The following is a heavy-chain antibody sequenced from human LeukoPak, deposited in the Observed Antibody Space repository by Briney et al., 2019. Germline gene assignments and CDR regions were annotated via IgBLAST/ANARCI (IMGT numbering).Heavy chain of an antibody. D-gene: IGHD2-15*01. V-gene: IGHV3-74*01. CDR2: IKGDGSTT. CDR1: GFTFSTYW. Sequence: PGGSRRLSCAASGFTFSTYWMHWDRQAPGKELVWVSRIKGDGSTTIYADPVKGRFTISRDNSKNTLYLQTSSLRAEDTGVYYCARLGGVAAGIHDVFDIRGQGTMVTVSS. CDR3: ARLGGVAAGIHDVFDI. J-gene: IGHJ3*02.